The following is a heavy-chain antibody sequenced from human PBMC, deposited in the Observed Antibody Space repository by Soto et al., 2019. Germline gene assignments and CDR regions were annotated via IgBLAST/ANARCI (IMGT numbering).Heavy chain of an antibody. CDR2: IIPIFGTA. J-gene: IGHJ2*01. CDR3: ARGKGYCSGGSGSGGDYWYFDL. CDR1: GGTFSSYA. Sequence: QVQLVQSGAEVKKPGSSVKVSCKASGGTFSSYAISWVRQAPGQGLEWMGGIIPIFGTANYAQKFQGRVTMTADESTSTADMERSSRRAEDTAGYYWARGKGYCSGGSGSGGDYWYFDLWGRGTLVTVSS. D-gene: IGHD2-15*01. V-gene: IGHV1-69*01.